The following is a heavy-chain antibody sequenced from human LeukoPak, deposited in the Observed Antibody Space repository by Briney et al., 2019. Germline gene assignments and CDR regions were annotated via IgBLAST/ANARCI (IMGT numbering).Heavy chain of an antibody. CDR1: GYTFTGYY. D-gene: IGHD3-22*01. V-gene: IGHV1-2*02. CDR3: ASDKGGYYDSSGYFFPHAFDI. J-gene: IGHJ3*02. CDR2: INPNSGGT. Sequence: ASVKVSCKASGYTFTGYYMHWVRQAPGQGLEWMGWINPNSGGTNYAQKFQGRVTMTRDTSISTAYMELSRLRSDDTAVYYCASDKGGYYDSSGYFFPHAFDIWGQGTMVTVSS.